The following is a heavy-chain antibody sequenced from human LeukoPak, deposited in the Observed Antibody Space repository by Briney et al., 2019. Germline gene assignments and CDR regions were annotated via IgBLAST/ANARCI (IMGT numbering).Heavy chain of an antibody. Sequence: GGSLRLSCAASRFTFSNYAMSWVRQAAGKGLEWVSGITSGHSTFYADSVKGRFTISRDNSKNTVYLQMNSLRAEDTAVYYCAKDYPECTGTTCSGEAFFDFWGQGTLVTVSS. CDR3: AKDYPECTGTTCSGEAFFDF. CDR1: RFTFSNYA. V-gene: IGHV3-23*01. CDR2: ITSGHST. D-gene: IGHD2-2*01. J-gene: IGHJ4*02.